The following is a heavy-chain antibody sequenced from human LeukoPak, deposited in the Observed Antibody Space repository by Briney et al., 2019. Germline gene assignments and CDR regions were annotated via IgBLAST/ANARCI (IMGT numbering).Heavy chain of an antibody. V-gene: IGHV1-8*03. J-gene: IGHJ4*02. D-gene: IGHD6-6*01. CDR3: ARVAKRIAALLFDY. Sequence: ASVKVSCKASGYTFTSYDINWVRQATGQGLEWMGWMNPNSGNTGYAQKFQGRVTITRNTSISTAYMELSSQRSEDTAVYYCARVAKRIAALLFDYWGQGTLVTVSS. CDR1: GYTFTSYD. CDR2: MNPNSGNT.